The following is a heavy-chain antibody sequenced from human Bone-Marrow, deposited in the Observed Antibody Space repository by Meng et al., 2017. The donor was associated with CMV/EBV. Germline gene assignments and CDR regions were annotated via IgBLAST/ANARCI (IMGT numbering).Heavy chain of an antibody. D-gene: IGHD3-3*01. CDR3: AIVGINIPLDY. Sequence: SETLSLTCAVYGGSFSGYYWSWIRQPPGKGLEWIGEINHSGSTNYNPSLKGRVTISGEKSKNQFSLKLSSVTGADTAVYYCAIVGINIPLDYWGQGTLVTVSS. V-gene: IGHV4-34*01. CDR2: INHSGST. CDR1: GGSFSGYY. J-gene: IGHJ4*02.